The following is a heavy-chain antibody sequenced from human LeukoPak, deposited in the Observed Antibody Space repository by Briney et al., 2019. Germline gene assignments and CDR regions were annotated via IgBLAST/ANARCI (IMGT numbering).Heavy chain of an antibody. Sequence: GGSLRLSCAASGFTFSSYAMSWVRQAPGKGLEWVSAISGSGGSTYYADSVKGRFTISRDNSKNTLYLQMNSLRAEDTAVYYCARVHLEWLLSFTDYYYGMDVWGQGTTVTVSS. J-gene: IGHJ6*02. V-gene: IGHV3-23*01. CDR2: ISGSGGST. D-gene: IGHD3-3*01. CDR3: ARVHLEWLLSFTDYYYGMDV. CDR1: GFTFSSYA.